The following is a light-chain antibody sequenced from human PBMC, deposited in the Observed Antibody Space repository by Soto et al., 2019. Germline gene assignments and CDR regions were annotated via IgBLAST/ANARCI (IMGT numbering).Light chain of an antibody. CDR3: QQYNNWPPRAYT. Sequence: EIVMTQSPATLSVSPGERATLSCRASQSVSSNLAWYQQKPGQAPRLLIYGASTRATGIPARFSGSGSGTEFTLTISSLQSEDFAVYDCQQYNNWPPRAYTFGQGTKLEIK. CDR1: QSVSSN. J-gene: IGKJ2*01. CDR2: GAS. V-gene: IGKV3-15*01.